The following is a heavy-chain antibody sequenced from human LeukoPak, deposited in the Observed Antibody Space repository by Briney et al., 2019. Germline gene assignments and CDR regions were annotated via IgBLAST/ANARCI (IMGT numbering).Heavy chain of an antibody. CDR2: INPDSGGT. D-gene: IGHD1-14*01. Sequence: ASVTVSFMPSVYTFTRYYMHWVRQPPAQGLEWMGWINPDSGGTNYAHKFQGRVTMTRDTSISTAYMELSRLRSDDTAVYYCARSAVPELFDYWGQGTLVTVSS. J-gene: IGHJ4*02. CDR3: ARSAVPELFDY. CDR1: VYTFTRYY. V-gene: IGHV1-2*02.